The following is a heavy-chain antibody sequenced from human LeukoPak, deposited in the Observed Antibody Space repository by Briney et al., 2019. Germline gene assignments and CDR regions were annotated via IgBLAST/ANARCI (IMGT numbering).Heavy chain of an antibody. V-gene: IGHV3-7*01. CDR2: IKQDGSEK. D-gene: IGHD3-10*01. CDR1: GFTFSSYW. Sequence: SGGSLRLSCAASGFTFSSYWMSWVRQAPGKGLEWVANIKQDGSEKYYVDSVKGRFTISRDNAKNSLYLQMNSLRAEDTAVYYCARTPMVRGVNWFDPWGQGTLVTVSS. J-gene: IGHJ5*02. CDR3: ARTPMVRGVNWFDP.